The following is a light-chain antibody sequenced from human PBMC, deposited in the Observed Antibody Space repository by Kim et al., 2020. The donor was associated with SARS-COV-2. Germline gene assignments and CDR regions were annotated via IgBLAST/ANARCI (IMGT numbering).Light chain of an antibody. CDR2: DVS. CDR3: CSFAGSYTWV. J-gene: IGLJ3*02. CDR1: SSDVGEYNY. Sequence: GQSGSISCTGTSSDVGEYNYVSWYQQHPDKAPKLMMYDVSKRPSGVPDRFSGSKSGNTASLTISGLQAEDEADYFCCSFAGSYTWVFGGGTQLTVL. V-gene: IGLV2-11*01.